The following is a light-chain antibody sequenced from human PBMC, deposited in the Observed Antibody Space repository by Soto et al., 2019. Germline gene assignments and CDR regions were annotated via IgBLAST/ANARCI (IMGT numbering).Light chain of an antibody. V-gene: IGKV1-9*01. Sequence: DIQLTQSPSFLSASVGDRVTITCRASQGISSYLAWYQQKPGKAPNLLIYAASTLQSGVPSRFSGSGSGTEFTLTSSSRQPEDFATYYCQQLSSYPLTFGQGTKVEIK. J-gene: IGKJ1*01. CDR2: AAS. CDR1: QGISSY. CDR3: QQLSSYPLT.